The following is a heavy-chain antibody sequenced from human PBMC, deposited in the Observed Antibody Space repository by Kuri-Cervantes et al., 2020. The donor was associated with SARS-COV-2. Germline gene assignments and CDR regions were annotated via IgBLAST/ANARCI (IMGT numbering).Heavy chain of an antibody. CDR3: AKDMTPDYGGNVDY. CDR2: ISWDGGST. V-gene: IGHV3-43*01. CDR1: GFTFDDYT. D-gene: IGHD4-23*01. Sequence: GESLKISCAVSGFTFDDYTMHWVRQAPGKGLEWVSLISWDGGSTYYADSVKGRFTISRDNSKNSLYLQMNSLRTEDTALYYCAKDMTPDYGGNVDYWGQGTLVTVSS. J-gene: IGHJ4*02.